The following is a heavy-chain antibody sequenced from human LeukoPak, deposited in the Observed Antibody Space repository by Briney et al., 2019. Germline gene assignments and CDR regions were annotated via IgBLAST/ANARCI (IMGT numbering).Heavy chain of an antibody. CDR2: ISWNSGSI. CDR1: GFTFDDYA. CDR3: AKAHRVGATIYNWFDP. D-gene: IGHD1-26*01. Sequence: QPGGSLRLSCAASGFTFDDYAMHWVRQAPGKGLEWVSGISWNSGSIGYADSVKGRFTISRDNAKNSLYLQMNSLRAEDTALYYCAKAHRVGATIYNWFDPWGQGTLVTVSS. V-gene: IGHV3-9*01. J-gene: IGHJ5*02.